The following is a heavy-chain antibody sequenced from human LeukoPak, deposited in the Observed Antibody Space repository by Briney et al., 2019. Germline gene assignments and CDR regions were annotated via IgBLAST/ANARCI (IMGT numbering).Heavy chain of an antibody. CDR3: ATHTAMVPGADY. D-gene: IGHD5-18*01. Sequence: GGSLRLSCAASGFTFSSYSMKWVRRAPGKELEWVSSISSSSSYIYYADSVKGRFTISRDNAKNSLYLQMNSLRAEDTAVYYCATHTAMVPGADYWGQGTLVTVSS. V-gene: IGHV3-21*01. CDR1: GFTFSSYS. J-gene: IGHJ4*02. CDR2: ISSSSSYI.